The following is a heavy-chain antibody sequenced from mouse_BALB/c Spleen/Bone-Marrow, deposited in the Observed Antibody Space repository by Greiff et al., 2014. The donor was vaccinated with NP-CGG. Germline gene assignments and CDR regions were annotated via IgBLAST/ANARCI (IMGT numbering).Heavy chain of an antibody. CDR2: IDPANGNT. CDR3: ARYYYGSSYLDH. D-gene: IGHD1-1*01. V-gene: IGHV14-3*02. Sequence: EVQLQQSGAELVKPGASVKLSCTASGFNIKDTYMHWVKQRPEQGLEWIGRIDPANGNTKYDPKFQGKATITADTSSNTAYLQLSSLTSEDTAVYYCARYYYGSSYLDHWGQGTTLTVSS. J-gene: IGHJ2*01. CDR1: GFNIKDTY.